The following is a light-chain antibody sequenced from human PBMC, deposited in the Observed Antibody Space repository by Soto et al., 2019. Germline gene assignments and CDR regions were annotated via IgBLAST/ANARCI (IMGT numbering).Light chain of an antibody. CDR2: DAS. Sequence: DIQMTQSPSTRSASVGDRVTITCRASQSITTWLAWYQQKPGKAPKLLIYDASSLESGVPSRFSGSGSGTELTLTITAVQPDDFAIYYCQQYYSYPYTFGHGTKLEIK. J-gene: IGKJ2*01. CDR1: QSITTW. V-gene: IGKV1-5*01. CDR3: QQYYSYPYT.